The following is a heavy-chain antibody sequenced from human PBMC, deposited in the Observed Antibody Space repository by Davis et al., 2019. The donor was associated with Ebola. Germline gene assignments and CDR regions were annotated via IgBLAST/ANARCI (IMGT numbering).Heavy chain of an antibody. V-gene: IGHV4-4*07. CDR3: ARDLTTVVTPSNWFDP. J-gene: IGHJ5*02. CDR2: IDYSGNT. D-gene: IGHD4-23*01. CDR1: GGSIGSDY. Sequence: PSETLSLTCTVSGGSIGSDYWSWFRQPAGKGLEWIGRIDYSGNTDYNPSLKSRVTMSVDTSNNQFSLRLTSVTAADTAVYYCARDLTTVVTPSNWFDPWGQGTLVTVFS.